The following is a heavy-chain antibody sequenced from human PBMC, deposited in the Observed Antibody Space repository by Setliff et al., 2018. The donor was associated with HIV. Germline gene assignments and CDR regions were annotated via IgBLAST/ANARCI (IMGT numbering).Heavy chain of an antibody. CDR2: ISGSGGST. J-gene: IGHJ6*02. V-gene: IGHV3-23*01. D-gene: IGHD3-10*01. CDR3: ARDYNINYYYGLDA. CDR1: GITVSGIY. Sequence: GGSLRLSCVASGITVSGIYMTWVRQAPGKGLEWVSAISGSGGSTYYADSVKGRFTISRDNAKNTLYLQMNSLRAEDTAVYYCARDYNINYYYGLDAWGQGTTVTVSS.